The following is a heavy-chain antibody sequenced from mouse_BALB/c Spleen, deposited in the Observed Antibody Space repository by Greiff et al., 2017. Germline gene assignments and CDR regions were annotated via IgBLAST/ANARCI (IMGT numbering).Heavy chain of an antibody. CDR3: ARGRGYYAMDY. J-gene: IGHJ4*01. CDR1: GYTFTDYA. Sequence: VQLQQSGAELVRPGVSVKISCKGSGYTFTDYAMHWVKQSHAKILEWIGVISTYYGDASYNQKFKGKATMTVDKSSSTAYMELARLTSEDSAIYYCARGRGYYAMDYWGQGTSVTVSS. CDR2: ISTYYGDA. V-gene: IGHV1S137*01.